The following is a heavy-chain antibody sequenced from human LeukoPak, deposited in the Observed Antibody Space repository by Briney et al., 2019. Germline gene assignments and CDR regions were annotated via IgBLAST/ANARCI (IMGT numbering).Heavy chain of an antibody. CDR2: IYPDDSDT. CDR1: GYNFPNYC. V-gene: IGHV5-51*01. CDR3: AIGRGGQQLGDY. Sequence: GESLKISCKGSGYNFPNYCIGWVRQMPGKGLEWMGIIYPDDSDTRYSPSFHGQVTISADKSISTAYLQWSSLKASDTAMYYCAIGRGGQQLGDYWGQGTLVTVSS. D-gene: IGHD6-13*01. J-gene: IGHJ4*02.